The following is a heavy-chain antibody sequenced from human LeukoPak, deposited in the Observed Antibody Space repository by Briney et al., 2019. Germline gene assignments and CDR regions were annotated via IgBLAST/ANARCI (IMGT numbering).Heavy chain of an antibody. V-gene: IGHV3-30-3*01. D-gene: IGHD3-22*01. CDR3: ARDTYYYDSSGYYYGPFDY. CDR1: GFTFSSYA. J-gene: IGHJ4*02. Sequence: GGSLRLSCAASGFTFSSYAMHWVRQAPGKGLEWVAVISYDGSNKYYADPVKGRSTISRDNSKNTLYLQMNSLRAEDTAVYYCARDTYYYDSSGYYYGPFDYWGQGTLVTVSS. CDR2: ISYDGSNK.